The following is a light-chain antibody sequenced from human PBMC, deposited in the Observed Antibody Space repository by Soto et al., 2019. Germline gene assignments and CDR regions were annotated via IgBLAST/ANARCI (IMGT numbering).Light chain of an antibody. CDR2: DAS. CDR3: QQRRTWPLT. V-gene: IGKV3-15*01. J-gene: IGKJ4*01. Sequence: EIVMTQSPATLSVSPGEGATLSCKASQNVYNNLAWYQQRPGQPPRLLIYDASTRATGISARFSGSGYGTEFTLTISSLQSEDFAYYFCQQRRTWPLTFGGGTKVDIK. CDR1: QNVYNN.